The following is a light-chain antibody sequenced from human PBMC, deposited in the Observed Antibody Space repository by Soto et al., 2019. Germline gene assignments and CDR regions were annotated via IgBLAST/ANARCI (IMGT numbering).Light chain of an antibody. V-gene: IGLV1-47*01. J-gene: IGLJ3*02. CDR1: SSNIGSNF. Sequence: HSVLTQPPSASGTPGQRVTISCSGSSSNIGSNFVYWYQQLPGTAPKLLIYRNTQRPSGVPDRFSGSKSGNSASLAISGLRSEDEADYYCAAWDDSLSANWVFGGGTKLTVL. CDR3: AAWDDSLSANWV. CDR2: RNT.